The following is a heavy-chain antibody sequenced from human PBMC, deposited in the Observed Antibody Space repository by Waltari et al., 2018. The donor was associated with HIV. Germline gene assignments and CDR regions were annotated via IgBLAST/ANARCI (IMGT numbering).Heavy chain of an antibody. CDR3: VKDSGYNSSGGAFDI. CDR2: ITSHGKNT. J-gene: IGHJ3*02. Sequence: EVQVVESGGGSVQPGGALRLSCSAFGVTFSYYHIHWVRQAPGKGLEYVSAITSHGKNTYYVDSVKGRFTISRDNSKNMLYLQMRSLRAEDTALYYCVKDSGYNSSGGAFDIWGQGTMVIVSS. D-gene: IGHD3-22*01. V-gene: IGHV3-64D*06. CDR1: GVTFSYYH.